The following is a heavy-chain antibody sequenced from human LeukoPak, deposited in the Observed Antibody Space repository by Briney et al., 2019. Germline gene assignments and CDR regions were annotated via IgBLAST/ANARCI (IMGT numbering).Heavy chain of an antibody. CDR3: ARVRDSESYFDY. J-gene: IGHJ4*02. CDR2: IYYSGST. Sequence: SQTLSLTCTVSGGSISSGGYYWGWIRQHPGKGLEWIGYIYYSGSTYYNPSLKSRVTISVDTSKNQFSLKLSSVTAADTAVYYCARVRDSESYFDYWGQGTLVTVSS. V-gene: IGHV4-31*03. D-gene: IGHD1-26*01. CDR1: GGSISSGGYY.